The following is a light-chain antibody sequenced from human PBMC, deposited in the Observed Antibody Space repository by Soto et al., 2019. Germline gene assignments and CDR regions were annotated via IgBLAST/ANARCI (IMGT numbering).Light chain of an antibody. J-gene: IGKJ2*01. Sequence: EIVLTQSPGTLSLSPGERATLSCRASQSVNSNYLAWYQQKPGQVPRPLIYGASIRAAGVPDRLSGSGSGTAFTLTISRLEPEDYAVYSCQQYGTSPHTFGQGTKLEIK. CDR1: QSVNSNY. V-gene: IGKV3-20*01. CDR2: GAS. CDR3: QQYGTSPHT.